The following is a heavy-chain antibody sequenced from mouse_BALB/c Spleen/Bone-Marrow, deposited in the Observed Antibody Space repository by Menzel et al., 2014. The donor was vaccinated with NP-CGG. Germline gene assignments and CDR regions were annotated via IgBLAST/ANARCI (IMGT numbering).Heavy chain of an antibody. CDR1: GFTFSDFY. Sequence: EVQGVESGGGLVQPGASLRLSCATSGFTFSDFYMEWVRQPPGKRLEWIAASRNKAKYYTTEYSASVKGRFIVSRDTSQSVLYLQMNALRAEDTAIYYCARDVGYGNYFVYWGQGALVTVSA. CDR3: ARDVGYGNYFVY. CDR2: SRNKAKYYTT. J-gene: IGHJ3*01. D-gene: IGHD2-10*02. V-gene: IGHV7-1*02.